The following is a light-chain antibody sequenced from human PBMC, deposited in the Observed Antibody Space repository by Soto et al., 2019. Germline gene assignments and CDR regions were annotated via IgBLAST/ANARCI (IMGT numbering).Light chain of an antibody. V-gene: IGLV2-14*03. Sequence: QSVLTQPASVSGSPGQSITIPCTGTSSDVGGYDFVSWYQQHPGKAPKLVIYDVSDRPSGVSNRFSGSKSGNTASLTISGLQAEDEADYYCSSYTSTSTLVVFGGGTKLTVL. CDR2: DVS. CDR3: SSYTSTSTLVV. CDR1: SSDVGGYDF. J-gene: IGLJ2*01.